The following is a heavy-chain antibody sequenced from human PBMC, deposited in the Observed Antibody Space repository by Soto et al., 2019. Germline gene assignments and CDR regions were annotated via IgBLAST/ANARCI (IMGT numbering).Heavy chain of an antibody. D-gene: IGHD4-4*01. V-gene: IGHV1-3*01. CDR1: GYTFTSYA. J-gene: IGHJ3*02. CDR3: ARWSVFYADYSNEDAFDI. CDR2: INAGNGNT. Sequence: ASVKVSCKASGYTFTSYAMHWVRQAPGQRLEWMGWINAGNGNTKYSQKFQGRVTITRDTSASTAYMELSSLRSEDTAVYYCARWSVFYADYSNEDAFDIWGQGTMVTVSS.